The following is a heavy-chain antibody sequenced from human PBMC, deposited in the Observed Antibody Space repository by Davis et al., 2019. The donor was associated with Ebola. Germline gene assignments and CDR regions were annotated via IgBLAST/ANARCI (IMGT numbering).Heavy chain of an antibody. CDR2: ISSSSSYI. J-gene: IGHJ6*02. CDR3: ARGLCCLNKNYGMDV. D-gene: IGHD3-16*01. CDR1: GFPFSSYS. Sequence: PGGSLRLSCAASGFPFSSYSMNWVRQAPGKGLEWVSSISSSSSYIYYADSVKGRFTISRDNAKNSLYLQMNSLRAEDTAVYYCARGLCCLNKNYGMDVWGQGTTVTVSS. V-gene: IGHV3-21*01.